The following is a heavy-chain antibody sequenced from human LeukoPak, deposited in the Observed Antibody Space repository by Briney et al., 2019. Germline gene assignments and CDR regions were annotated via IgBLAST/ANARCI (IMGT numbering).Heavy chain of an antibody. CDR3: ARLPRSRKYCSGGSCEDY. Sequence: SETLSLTCAVYGGSFSGYYWSWIRQPPGKGLEWIGEINHSGSTNYNPSLKSRVTISVDTSKNQFSLKLSSVTAADTAVYYCARLPRSRKYCSGGSCEDYWGQGTLVTVSS. CDR1: GGSFSGYY. D-gene: IGHD2-15*01. J-gene: IGHJ4*02. V-gene: IGHV4-34*01. CDR2: INHSGST.